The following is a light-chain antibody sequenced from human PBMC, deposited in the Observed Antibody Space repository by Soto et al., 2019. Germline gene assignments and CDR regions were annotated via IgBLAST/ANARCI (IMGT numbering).Light chain of an antibody. CDR1: SSDVGGYNY. CDR3: SSYTSSRTYV. CDR2: EVS. Sequence: QSALTQPASVSGSPGQSITISCTGTSSDVGGYNYVSWYQQHPGKAPKLMIYEVSNRPSGVSNRFSGSKSGNTASLTISGLPAEYEADDYCSSYTSSRTYVFGTGTKLTVL. V-gene: IGLV2-14*01. J-gene: IGLJ1*01.